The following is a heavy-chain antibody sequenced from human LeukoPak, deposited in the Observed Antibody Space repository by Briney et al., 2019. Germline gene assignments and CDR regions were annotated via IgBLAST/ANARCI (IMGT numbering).Heavy chain of an antibody. D-gene: IGHD3-10*01. CDR2: INHSGST. CDR3: ARGLLRGYYYCYMDV. V-gene: IGHV4-34*01. J-gene: IGHJ6*03. CDR1: GGSFSGYY. Sequence: RPSETLSLTCAVYGGSFSGYYWSWIRQPPGKGLEWIGEINHSGSTNYNPSLKSRVTISVDTSKNQFSLKLSSVTAADTAVYYCARGLLRGYYYCYMDVWGKGTTVTVSS.